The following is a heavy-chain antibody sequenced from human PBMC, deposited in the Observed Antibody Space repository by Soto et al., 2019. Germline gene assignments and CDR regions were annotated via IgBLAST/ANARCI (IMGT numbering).Heavy chain of an antibody. CDR3: ARTCGDLDY. V-gene: IGHV1-8*01. Sequence: ASVKVSCKASGYTFTSYDINWLRQATGQGLEWMGWMNPSSGYTGYAQNFQGRVTMTKDTSISTAYMELSSLRSEDTAVYYCARTCGDLDYWGQGTLVTVSS. CDR1: GYTFTSYD. J-gene: IGHJ4*02. D-gene: IGHD3-10*01. CDR2: MNPSSGYT.